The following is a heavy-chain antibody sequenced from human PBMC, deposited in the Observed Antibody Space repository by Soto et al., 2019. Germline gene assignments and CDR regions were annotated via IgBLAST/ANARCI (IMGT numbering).Heavy chain of an antibody. CDR2: ISSSSSTI. J-gene: IGHJ6*02. CDR3: ARDPGYSHGYRPGYYYYGMDV. Sequence: EVQLVESGGGLVQPGGSLRLSCAASGFTFSSYSMNWVRQAPGKGLEWVSYISSSSSTIYYADSVKGRITISRDNAKNSLYLQRNTLRTEDTAVYYCARDPGYSHGYRPGYYYYGMDVWGQGTTVTVSS. CDR1: GFTFSSYS. D-gene: IGHD5-18*01. V-gene: IGHV3-48*01.